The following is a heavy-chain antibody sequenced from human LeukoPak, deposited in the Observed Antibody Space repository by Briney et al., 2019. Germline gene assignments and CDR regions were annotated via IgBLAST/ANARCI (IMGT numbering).Heavy chain of an antibody. D-gene: IGHD3-22*01. CDR3: AKYDSFDHYYDSSGRFDC. CDR2: ISGSGGDT. CDR1: GFTFSSYA. J-gene: IGHJ4*02. V-gene: IGHV3-23*01. Sequence: HPGGSLRLSCAASGFTFSSYAMSWLRQAPGKGLEWVSAISGSGGDTYHADSVKGRFAISRDNSKNTLFLQMNSLRAEDTAVYSCAKYDSFDHYYDSSGRFDCWGQGTLVTVSS.